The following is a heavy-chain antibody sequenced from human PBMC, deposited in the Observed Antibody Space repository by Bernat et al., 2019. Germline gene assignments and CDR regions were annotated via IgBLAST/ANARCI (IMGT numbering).Heavy chain of an antibody. CDR2: INPSGGST. V-gene: IGHV1-46*03. CDR1: GYTFTSYY. CDR3: AREWHDSSGYYYPEDYFDY. J-gene: IGHJ4*02. D-gene: IGHD3-22*01. Sequence: QVQLVQSGAEVKKPGASVKVSCKASGYTFTSYYMHWVRQAPGQGLEWMGIINPSGGSTSYAQKFQGRVTMTRDTSTSTVYMELSSLRSEDTAVYYCAREWHDSSGYYYPEDYFDYRGQGTLATVSS.